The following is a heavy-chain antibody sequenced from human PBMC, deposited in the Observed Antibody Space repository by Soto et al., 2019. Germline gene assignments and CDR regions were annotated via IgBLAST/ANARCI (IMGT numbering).Heavy chain of an antibody. V-gene: IGHV4-39*01. CDR3: ATLGGAYYDPRGYYYGMDV. J-gene: IGHJ6*02. CDR1: GGSISSSSYY. CDR2: IHYSGST. Sequence: SETLSLTCTVSGGSISSSSYYWGWIRQPPGKGLEWIGSIHYSGSTYYNPSLKSRVTISVDTSKNQFSLKLSSVTAADTAVYYCATLGGAYYDPRGYYYGMDVWGQGTTVTVSS. D-gene: IGHD3-3*01.